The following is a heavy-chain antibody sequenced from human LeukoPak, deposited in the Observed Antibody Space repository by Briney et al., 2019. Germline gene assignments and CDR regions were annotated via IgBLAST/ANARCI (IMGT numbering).Heavy chain of an antibody. J-gene: IGHJ5*02. V-gene: IGHV3-48*01. CDR2: ISSSSSTI. CDR3: ARTLVVGATYPLP. D-gene: IGHD1-26*01. CDR1: GFTFSSYG. Sequence: GGSLRLSCAASGFTFSSYGMTWVRQAPGKGLEWVSYISSSSSTIYYADSVKGRFTISRDNAKNSLYLQLNSLRAEDTAVYYCARTLVVGATYPLPWGQGTLVTVSS.